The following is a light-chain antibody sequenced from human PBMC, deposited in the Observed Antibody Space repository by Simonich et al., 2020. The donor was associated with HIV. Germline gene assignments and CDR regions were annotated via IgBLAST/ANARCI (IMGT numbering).Light chain of an antibody. CDR2: DVS. J-gene: IGLJ3*02. CDR3: SSSTSSSTLG. V-gene: IGLV2-14*01. Sequence: QSALTQPASVSGSPGQSITISCTGTSSDVGGYNYVSWYQQHPGKAPKRMIYDVSKRPSGVSNRFSGSKSSNTASLTISGLQAEDEADYYCSSSTSSSTLGFGGGTKVTVL. CDR1: SSDVGGYNY.